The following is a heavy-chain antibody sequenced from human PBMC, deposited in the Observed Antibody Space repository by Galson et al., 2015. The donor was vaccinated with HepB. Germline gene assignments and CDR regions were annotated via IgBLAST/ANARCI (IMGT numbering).Heavy chain of an antibody. CDR2: ISGSGGST. CDR1: GFTFSSYA. D-gene: IGHD6-13*01. J-gene: IGHJ5*02. V-gene: IGHV3-23*01. Sequence: SLRLSCAASGFTFSSYAMSWVRQAPGKGLEWVSAISGSGGSTYYADSVKGRFTISRDNSKNTLYLQMNSLRAEDTAVYYCAKGVGLAAAGTDWFDPWGQGTLVTVSS. CDR3: AKGVGLAAAGTDWFDP.